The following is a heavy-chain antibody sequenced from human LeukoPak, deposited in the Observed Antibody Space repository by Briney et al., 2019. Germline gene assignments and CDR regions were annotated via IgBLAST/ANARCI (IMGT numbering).Heavy chain of an antibody. D-gene: IGHD3-10*01. J-gene: IGHJ4*02. CDR2: ISSSSSYI. CDR1: GFTFSSYS. V-gene: IGHV3-21*01. CDR3: AKDVMVRGPSYFDY. Sequence: GGSLRLSCAASGFTFSSYSMNWVRQAPGKGLEWVSSISSSSSYIYYADSVKGRFAISRDNAKNSLYLQMNSLRAEDTAVYYCAKDVMVRGPSYFDYWGQGTLVTVSS.